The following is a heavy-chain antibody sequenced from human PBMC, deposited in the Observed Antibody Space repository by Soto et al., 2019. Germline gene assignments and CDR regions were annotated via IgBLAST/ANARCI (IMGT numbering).Heavy chain of an antibody. CDR1: GYSFTDYH. V-gene: IGHV1-2*04. D-gene: IGHD2-8*01. J-gene: IGHJ6*02. Sequence: ASVKVSCKASGYSFTDYHIHWVRQAPGQGLEWLGRINPKSGGTSTAQKFQGWVTMTRDRSISTVYMELTRLRSDDTAVYFCARGHSTDCSNGVCSFFYNHEMDVWGQGTTVTVAS. CDR2: INPKSGGT. CDR3: ARGHSTDCSNGVCSFFYNHEMDV.